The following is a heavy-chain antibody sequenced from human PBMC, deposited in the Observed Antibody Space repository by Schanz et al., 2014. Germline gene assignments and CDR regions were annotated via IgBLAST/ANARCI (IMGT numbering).Heavy chain of an antibody. J-gene: IGHJ4*02. CDR3: ARVRYDILTDYYTEYYFDS. CDR2: IKQDGIEK. Sequence: EVQLEESGGGLVQPGGSLRLSCAASGFTFGNFFMSWVRQAPGKGLEWVANIKQDGIEKYYVDSVKGRFTISRDNAKNSLYLQMNSLTADDTAVYYCARVRYDILTDYYTEYYFDSWGQGTLVAVSS. CDR1: GFTFGNFF. D-gene: IGHD3-9*01. V-gene: IGHV3-7*01.